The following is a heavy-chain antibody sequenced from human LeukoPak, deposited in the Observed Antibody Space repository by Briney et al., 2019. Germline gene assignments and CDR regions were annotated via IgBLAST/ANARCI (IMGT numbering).Heavy chain of an antibody. Sequence: GGSLRLSCAASGFTFSSYSMSWVRQAPGKGLEWVSTISTDGSSTYYADSVKGRFTISRDNSKNTLYLQMDSLRAEDTALYYCAKEYTSRWSYWHFDLWGRGTLVTVSS. V-gene: IGHV3-23*01. J-gene: IGHJ2*01. CDR3: AKEYTSRWSYWHFDL. CDR2: ISTDGSST. CDR1: GFTFSSYS. D-gene: IGHD6-13*01.